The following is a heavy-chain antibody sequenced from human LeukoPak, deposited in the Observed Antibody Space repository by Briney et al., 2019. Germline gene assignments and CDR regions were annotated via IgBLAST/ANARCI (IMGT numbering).Heavy chain of an antibody. D-gene: IGHD3-22*01. V-gene: IGHV3-23*01. J-gene: IGHJ3*02. Sequence: PGGPLRLSCAASGFTFSSYAMSWVRQAPGKGLEWVSAISGSGGSTYYADSVKGRFTISRDNSKNTLYLQMNSLRAEDTAVYYCAKGLYYYDSSGYSDDAFDIWGQGTMVTVSS. CDR2: ISGSGGST. CDR1: GFTFSSYA. CDR3: AKGLYYYDSSGYSDDAFDI.